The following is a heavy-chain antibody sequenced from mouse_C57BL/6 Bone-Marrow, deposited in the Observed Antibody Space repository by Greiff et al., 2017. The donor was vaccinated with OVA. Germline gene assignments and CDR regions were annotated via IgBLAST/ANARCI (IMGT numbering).Heavy chain of an antibody. CDR2: INPGSGGT. D-gene: IGHD1-1*01. V-gene: IGHV1-54*01. CDR3: ARWGSSYGGVYYYAMCY. Sequence: VQLQQSGAELVRPGTSVKVSCKASGYAFTNYLIEWVKQRPGQGLEWIGVINPGSGGTNYNEKFKGKATLTADKSSSTASMQLSSLTSEYSAVYFCARWGSSYGGVYYYAMCYWGQGTSVTVSS. J-gene: IGHJ4*01. CDR1: GYAFTNYL.